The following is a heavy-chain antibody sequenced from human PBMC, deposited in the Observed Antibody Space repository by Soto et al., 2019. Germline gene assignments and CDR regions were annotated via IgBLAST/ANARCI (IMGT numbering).Heavy chain of an antibody. Sequence: ASVKVSCKSSGYTFTNYYIHWVRQAPGQGLEWMGIINPSDGSTTYAQKFQGRVTMTRDTSTSTVYMDLSSLRSEDTAVYYCARGGGYNRRFDYWGQGTLVTVSS. D-gene: IGHD5-12*01. CDR3: ARGGGYNRRFDY. J-gene: IGHJ4*02. V-gene: IGHV1-46*01. CDR1: GYTFTNYY. CDR2: INPSDGST.